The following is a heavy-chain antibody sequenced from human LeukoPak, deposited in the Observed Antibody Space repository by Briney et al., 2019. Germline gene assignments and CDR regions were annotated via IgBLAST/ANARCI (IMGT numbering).Heavy chain of an antibody. V-gene: IGHV3-20*04. J-gene: IGHJ4*02. D-gene: IGHD4-11*01. CDR2: NWNGGNT. CDR3: ARVASNYDFDY. CDR1: GFTFDDYG. Sequence: GGSLRLSCAASGFTFDDYGMTWVRQAPGKGLEWVSGNWNGGNTGYADSVKGRFTISRDNAQNSLYLQMNSLGAEDTALYYCARVASNYDFDYWGQGTLVSVSS.